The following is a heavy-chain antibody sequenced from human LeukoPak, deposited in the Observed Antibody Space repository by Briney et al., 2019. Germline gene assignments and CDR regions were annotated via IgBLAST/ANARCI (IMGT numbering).Heavy chain of an antibody. D-gene: IGHD3-22*01. CDR1: GFTFSDYY. CDR2: ISSSGSTI. CDR3: ARVQPHYYDRNGYPPGY. J-gene: IGHJ4*02. V-gene: IGHV3-11*01. Sequence: GGSLRLSCAASGFTFSDYYMSWIRQAPGKGLEWVSYISSSGSTIYYADSVKGRFTISRDNAKNSLYLQMNSLRAEDTAVYYCARVQPHYYDRNGYPPGYWGQGTLVTVSS.